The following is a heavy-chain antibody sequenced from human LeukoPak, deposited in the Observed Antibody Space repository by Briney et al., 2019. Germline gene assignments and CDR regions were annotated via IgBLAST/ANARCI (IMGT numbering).Heavy chain of an antibody. V-gene: IGHV3-23*01. CDR3: VKDLGRYRHTCLDY. D-gene: IGHD1-26*01. J-gene: IGHJ4*01. CDR1: GFTFSSYA. Sequence: GGSLRLSCAASGFTFSSYAMSWVRQAPEKGLEWVSTISGSGGGTYYADSVKGRFTISRDDSKNTLYLQMNSLRAEDTAVYYCVKDLGRYRHTCLDYWGQRTLVTVSS. CDR2: ISGSGGGT.